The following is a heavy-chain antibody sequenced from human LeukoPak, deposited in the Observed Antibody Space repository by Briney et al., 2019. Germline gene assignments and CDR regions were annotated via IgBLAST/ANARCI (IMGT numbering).Heavy chain of an antibody. CDR3: ARRRSASTGPQGDYCSSTSCYGGFDY. J-gene: IGHJ4*02. V-gene: IGHV1-69*01. CDR2: IIPIFGTA. CDR1: GGTFSSYA. D-gene: IGHD2-2*01. Sequence: SVKVSCKASGGTFSSYAISWVRQAPGQGLEWMGGIIPIFGTANYAQKFQGRVTITADESTSTAYMELSSLRSEDTAVYYCARRRSASTGPQGDYCSSTSCYGGFDYWGQGTLVTVSA.